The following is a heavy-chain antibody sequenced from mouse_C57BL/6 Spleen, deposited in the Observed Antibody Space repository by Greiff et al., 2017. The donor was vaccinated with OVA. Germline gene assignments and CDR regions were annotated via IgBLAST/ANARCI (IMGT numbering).Heavy chain of an antibody. D-gene: IGHD1-1*01. CDR2: ISSGGSYT. CDR3: ARGGYYGSSPYAMDY. J-gene: IGHJ4*01. Sequence: DVKLVESGGDLVKPGGSLKLSCAASGFTFSSYGMSWVRQTPDKRLEWVATISSGGSYTYYADSVKGRFTISRDNAKNTLYLQMSSLKSEDTAMYYCARGGYYGSSPYAMDYWGQGTSVTVSS. V-gene: IGHV5-6*02. CDR1: GFTFSSYG.